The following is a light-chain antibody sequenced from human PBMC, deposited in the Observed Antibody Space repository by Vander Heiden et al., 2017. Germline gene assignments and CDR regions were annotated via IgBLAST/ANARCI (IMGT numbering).Light chain of an antibody. CDR2: EVS. CDR3: SSYTSSSTLV. J-gene: IGLJ1*01. V-gene: IGLV2-14*01. CDR1: SSDVGGYNY. Sequence: QSALTQPASVYGSPGQSITISCTGTSSDVGGYNYVSWYQQHPGKPPKLMIYEVSNRPSGVSNRFSGSKSGNTASLTISGLQAEDEADYYCSSYTSSSTLVFGTGTKVTVL.